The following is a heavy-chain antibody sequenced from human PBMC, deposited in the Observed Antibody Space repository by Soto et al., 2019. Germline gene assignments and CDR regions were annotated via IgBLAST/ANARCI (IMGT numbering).Heavy chain of an antibody. CDR3: ARHIPDPTSQNWFDP. V-gene: IGHV4-39*01. Sequence: QLQLQESGPGLVKPSETLSLTCTVSGGSISSSSYYWGWIRQPPGKGLEWIGSIYYSGSTYYNPSLKGRVTISVDTSKNQFSLKLSSVTAADTAVYYCARHIPDPTSQNWFDPWGQGTLVTVSS. CDR1: GGSISSSSYY. CDR2: IYYSGST. D-gene: IGHD6-6*01. J-gene: IGHJ5*02.